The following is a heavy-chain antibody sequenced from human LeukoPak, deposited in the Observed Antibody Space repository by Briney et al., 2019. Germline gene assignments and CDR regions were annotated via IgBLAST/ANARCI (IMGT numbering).Heavy chain of an antibody. CDR3: ASTPNYYYYYYMDV. CDR1: GGSFSGYY. CDR2: INHSGST. Sequence: SETLSLTCAVYGGSFSGYYGSWIRQPPGKGLEWIGEINHSGSTNYNPSLKSRVTISVDTSKNQFSLKLSSATAADTAVYYCASTPNYYYYYYMDVWGKGTTVTVSS. J-gene: IGHJ6*03. V-gene: IGHV4-34*01. D-gene: IGHD4/OR15-4a*01.